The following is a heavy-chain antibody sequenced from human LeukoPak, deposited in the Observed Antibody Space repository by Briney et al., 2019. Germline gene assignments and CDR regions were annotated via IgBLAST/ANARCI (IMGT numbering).Heavy chain of an antibody. J-gene: IGHJ4*02. V-gene: IGHV4-31*03. CDR2: IDYRGNT. CDR1: GGSVRSGRYY. D-gene: IGHD2-15*01. CDR3: ARVVSTPFDGRKTSLDY. Sequence: SQTLCLTCTVRGGSVRSGRYYWGWRRQHRGKGVGWIDYIDYRGNTHYNPSLESRVTISVDTSRNQFSLKVRSVTAADTAVYYCARVVSTPFDGRKTSLDYWGQGILVTVSS.